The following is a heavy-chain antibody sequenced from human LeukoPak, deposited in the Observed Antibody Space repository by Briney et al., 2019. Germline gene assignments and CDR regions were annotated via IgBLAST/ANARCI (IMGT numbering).Heavy chain of an antibody. J-gene: IGHJ3*02. D-gene: IGHD3-9*01. CDR2: ISGSGGST. CDR1: GFTFSSYA. CDR3: AKDAKYYDILTGYSDAFDI. Sequence: GGSLRLSCAASGFTFSSYAMSWVRQAPGKGLEWVSAISGSGGSTYYADSVKGRFTISRDNSKNTLYLQMNSLRAEDTAVYYCAKDAKYYDILTGYSDAFDIWGQGTMVTVSS. V-gene: IGHV3-23*01.